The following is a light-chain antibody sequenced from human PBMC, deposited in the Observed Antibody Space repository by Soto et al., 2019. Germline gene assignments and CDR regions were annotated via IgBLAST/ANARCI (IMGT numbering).Light chain of an antibody. CDR3: QKRSDWPRT. CDR2: DAS. V-gene: IGKV3-11*01. CDR1: QSVSSY. Sequence: IVLTHSPATLSFSPWERATLSFRASQSVSSYLAWYQQKPGQAPRLLIYDASNRATGIPARFSGSGSGTDFTLTISSLEPEDFAVYYCQKRSDWPRTFGQGTKVDIK. J-gene: IGKJ1*01.